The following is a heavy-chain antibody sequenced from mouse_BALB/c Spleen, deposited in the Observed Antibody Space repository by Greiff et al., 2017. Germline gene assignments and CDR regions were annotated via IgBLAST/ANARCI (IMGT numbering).Heavy chain of an antibody. CDR3: AREGDYCGETYFDY. Sequence: EVQLQESGPGLVKPSQSLSLTCTVTGYSITSDYAWNWIRQFPGNKLEWMGYISYSGSTSYNPSLKSRISITRDTSKNQFFLQLNSVTTEDTATYYCAREGDYCGETYFDYWGQGTTLTVSA. V-gene: IGHV3-2*02. D-gene: IGHD1-2*01. J-gene: IGHJ2*01. CDR2: ISYSGST. CDR1: GYSITSDYA.